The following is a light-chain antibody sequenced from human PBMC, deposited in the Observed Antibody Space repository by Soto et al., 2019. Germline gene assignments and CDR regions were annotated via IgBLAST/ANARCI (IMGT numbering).Light chain of an antibody. Sequence: EIVMTQSPATLSVSPGERATLSCRASQSVSSNLAWYQQKPGQAPRLLIYGASTRATGIPARFSGSGSGTEFPLTISSLQSEDFAVYYCQQYNNWPPWTFGQGTKVXIK. CDR1: QSVSSN. J-gene: IGKJ1*01. V-gene: IGKV3-15*01. CDR2: GAS. CDR3: QQYNNWPPWT.